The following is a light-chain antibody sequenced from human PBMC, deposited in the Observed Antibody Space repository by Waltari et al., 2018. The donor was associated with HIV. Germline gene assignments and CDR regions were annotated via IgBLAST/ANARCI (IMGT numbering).Light chain of an antibody. J-gene: IGLJ2*01. CDR2: KDT. CDR1: ALPKQY. CDR3: QSADSSGTVV. V-gene: IGLV3-25*03. Sequence: SYELTQPPSVSVSPGQTARIPCSGDALPKQYAYWYQQKPGQGPVLVIYKDTERPSGIPERFSGSSSGTTVTLTISGVQAEDEADYYCQSADSSGTVVFGGGTKLTVL.